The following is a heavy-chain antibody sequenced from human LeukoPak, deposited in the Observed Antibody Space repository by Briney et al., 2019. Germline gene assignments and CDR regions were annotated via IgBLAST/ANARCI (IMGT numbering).Heavy chain of an antibody. J-gene: IGHJ6*02. V-gene: IGHV4-34*01. D-gene: IGHD2-15*01. Sequence: PSETLSLTCAVYGGTFSGYNYNWIRQPPGKGLEWIGEINRSGSTNYNPSLKSRLTLSIDTSKNHFSLRLNSVTAADTAVYYCARGPWYAGGSDVWGQGTTVTVSS. CDR3: ARGPWYAGGSDV. CDR1: GGTFSGYN. CDR2: INRSGST.